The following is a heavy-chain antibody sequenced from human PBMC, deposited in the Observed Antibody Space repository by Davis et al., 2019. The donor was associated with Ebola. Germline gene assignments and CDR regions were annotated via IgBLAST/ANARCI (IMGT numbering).Heavy chain of an antibody. J-gene: IGHJ4*02. Sequence: ASVKVSCKASGYTFTSYDLNWVRQVPGQGLEWMGWMNPNSGNTGYTQNFQGRVTFTRDTSTGTAYMELSSLRSEDTAMYYCARKGKAVAGPYYFDYWGQGTLVTVSS. CDR2: MNPNSGNT. CDR1: GYTFTSYD. D-gene: IGHD6-19*01. CDR3: ARKGKAVAGPYYFDY. V-gene: IGHV1-8*03.